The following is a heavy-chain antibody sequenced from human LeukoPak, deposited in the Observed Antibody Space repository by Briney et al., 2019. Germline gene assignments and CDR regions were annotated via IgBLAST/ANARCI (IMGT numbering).Heavy chain of an antibody. D-gene: IGHD2-2*02. CDR2: INPSGGST. CDR3: ARGGIDCSSTSCYRPFDY. J-gene: IGHJ4*02. CDR1: GYTFTGYY. V-gene: IGHV1-46*01. Sequence: ASVKVSCKASGYTFTGYYMHWLRQAPGQGLEWMGIINPSGGSTSYAQKFQGRVTMTRDTSTSTVYMELSSLRSEDTAVYYCARGGIDCSSTSCYRPFDYWGQGTLVTVSS.